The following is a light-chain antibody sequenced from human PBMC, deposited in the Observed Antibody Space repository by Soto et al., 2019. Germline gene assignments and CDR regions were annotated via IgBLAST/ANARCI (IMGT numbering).Light chain of an antibody. J-gene: IGKJ1*01. Sequence: DIQMTQSPSTLSASVGDRVTITCRASQSISSGLAWYQQKPGKAPKLLSYKASSLESGVPSRFSGSGSGTEFTLTISSLQPDDFATYYCQQYNSYWTFGQGTKVEIK. CDR1: QSISSG. CDR2: KAS. V-gene: IGKV1-5*03. CDR3: QQYNSYWT.